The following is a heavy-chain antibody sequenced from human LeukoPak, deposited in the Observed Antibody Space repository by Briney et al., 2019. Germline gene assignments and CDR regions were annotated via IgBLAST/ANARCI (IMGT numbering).Heavy chain of an antibody. CDR1: GGSFSDYF. CDR3: AIVGIGSHYYYDMNV. CDR2: VNHSGST. V-gene: IGHV4-34*01. Sequence: SETLSLTCAVYGGSFSDYFWSWIRQPPGKGLEWIGEVNHSGSTNYNPSLKSRVTISVDTSKNQFSLRLSSVTAADTAVYHCAIVGIGSHYYYDMNVWGRGTMVTVSS. J-gene: IGHJ6*02. D-gene: IGHD2-21*01.